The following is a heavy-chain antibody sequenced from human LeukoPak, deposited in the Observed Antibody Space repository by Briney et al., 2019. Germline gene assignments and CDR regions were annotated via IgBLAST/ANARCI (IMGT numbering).Heavy chain of an antibody. CDR1: GDSVSSNSAA. CDR3: ASSSSSSWYPNWFDP. J-gene: IGHJ5*02. V-gene: IGHV6-1*01. Sequence: SQTLSLTCAISGDSVSSNSAAWNWIRQSPSRGLEWLVRTYYRSKWYNDYAVSVKSRITINPDTSKNQFSLQLNSVTPEDTAVYYCASSSSSSWYPNWFDPWGQGTLVTVSS. D-gene: IGHD6-13*01. CDR2: TYYRSKWYN.